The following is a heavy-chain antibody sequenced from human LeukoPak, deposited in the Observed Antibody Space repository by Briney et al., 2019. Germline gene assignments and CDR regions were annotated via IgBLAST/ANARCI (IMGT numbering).Heavy chain of an antibody. D-gene: IGHD4-17*01. CDR1: GFTFSSYA. V-gene: IGHV3-23*01. J-gene: IGHJ6*02. Sequence: GGSLRLSCAASGFTFSSYAMSWVHQAPGKGLEWVSAISGSGGSTYYADSVKGRFTISRDNSKNTLYLQMNSLRAEDTAVYYCAKRVMTTVTTGGPFYYYGMDVWGQGTTVTVSS. CDR2: ISGSGGST. CDR3: AKRVMTTVTTGGPFYYYGMDV.